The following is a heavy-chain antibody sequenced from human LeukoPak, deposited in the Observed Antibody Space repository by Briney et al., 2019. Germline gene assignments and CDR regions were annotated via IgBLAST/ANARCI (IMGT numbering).Heavy chain of an antibody. V-gene: IGHV3-21*01. CDR2: ISSSSSYI. CDR3: ARDRGAAAGN. Sequence: PGGSLRLSFASSGFTFSSYRMNWVRPAPGRGLEWVSSISSSSSYIYYAGSVKGRFTISRDHAKNTLYLQMNSLRAEDTAVYYCARDRGAAAGNWGQGTLVTVSS. CDR1: GFTFSSYR. D-gene: IGHD6-13*01. J-gene: IGHJ4*02.